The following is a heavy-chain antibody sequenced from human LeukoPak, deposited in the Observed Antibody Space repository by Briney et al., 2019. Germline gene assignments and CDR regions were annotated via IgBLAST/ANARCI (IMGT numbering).Heavy chain of an antibody. V-gene: IGHV1-46*01. CDR1: GYTFTSYY. J-gene: IGHJ4*02. CDR3: ARAPPPRRYFDWLPEFDY. CDR2: INPSGGST. D-gene: IGHD3-9*01. Sequence: GASVKVSCKASGYTFTSYYMHWVRQAPGQGLEWMGLINPSGGSTSYAQEFQGRVTMTRDTSTSTVYMELSSLRSEDTAVYYCARAPPPRRYFDWLPEFDYWGQGTLVTVSS.